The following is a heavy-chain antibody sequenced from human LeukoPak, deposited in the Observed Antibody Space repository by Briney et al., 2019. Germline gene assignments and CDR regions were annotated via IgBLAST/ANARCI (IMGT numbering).Heavy chain of an antibody. Sequence: GASVKVSCKASGYTFTGYYMHWVRQAPGQGLEWMGWINPNSGGTNYAQKFQGRVTMTRDTSISTAYMELSRLRSDDTAVYYCVRDDTPRWLHHTGDYYFDYWGQGTLVTVSS. J-gene: IGHJ4*02. CDR2: INPNSGGT. V-gene: IGHV1-2*02. CDR3: VRDDTPRWLHHTGDYYFDY. CDR1: GYTFTGYY. D-gene: IGHD5-24*01.